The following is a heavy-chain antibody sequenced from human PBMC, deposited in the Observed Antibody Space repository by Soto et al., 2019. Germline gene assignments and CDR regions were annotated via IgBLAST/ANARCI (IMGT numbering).Heavy chain of an antibody. CDR2: ISWNSGSI. Sequence: EVQLVESGGGLVQPGRSLRLSCAASGFTFDDYAMHWVRQAPGKGLEWVSGISWNSGSIGYADSVKGRFTISRDNAKNSLYLQMNSLRAEDTALYYCAKDGFGEPYNWSDPWGQGTLVTVSS. V-gene: IGHV3-9*01. J-gene: IGHJ5*02. D-gene: IGHD3-10*01. CDR1: GFTFDDYA. CDR3: AKDGFGEPYNWSDP.